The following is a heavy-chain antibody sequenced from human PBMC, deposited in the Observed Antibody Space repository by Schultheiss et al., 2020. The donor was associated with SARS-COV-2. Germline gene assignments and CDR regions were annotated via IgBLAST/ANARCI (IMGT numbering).Heavy chain of an antibody. Sequence: ASVKVSCKASGYTFTSYDINWVRQATGQGLEWMGWMNPNSGNTGYAQKLQGRVTMTRNTSISTAYMELSSLRSEDTAVYYCARGYSNYGRYGMDVWGQGTTVTVSS. J-gene: IGHJ6*02. CDR3: ARGYSNYGRYGMDV. D-gene: IGHD4-11*01. V-gene: IGHV1-8*01. CDR2: MNPNSGNT. CDR1: GYTFTSYD.